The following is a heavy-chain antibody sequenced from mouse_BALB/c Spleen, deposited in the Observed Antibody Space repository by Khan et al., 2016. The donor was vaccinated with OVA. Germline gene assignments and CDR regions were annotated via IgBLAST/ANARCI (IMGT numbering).Heavy chain of an antibody. CDR1: GFTFSSFG. CDR2: ISSDSITL. D-gene: IGHD2-1*01. Sequence: EVHLVESGGGLVQPGGSRKLSCAASGFTFSSFGMHWVRQAPEKGLEWVAYISSDSITLYYADTVKGRVTISRDTPRNTLFLQMTSLRSEDTAIYYCARGNWAWFAYWGQGTLVTVSA. V-gene: IGHV5-17*02. J-gene: IGHJ3*01. CDR3: ARGNWAWFAY.